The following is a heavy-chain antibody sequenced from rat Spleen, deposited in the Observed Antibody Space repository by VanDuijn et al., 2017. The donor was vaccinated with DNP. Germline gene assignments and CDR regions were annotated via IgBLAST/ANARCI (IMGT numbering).Heavy chain of an antibody. J-gene: IGHJ2*01. D-gene: IGHD1-7*01. CDR2: ISYDGYST. V-gene: IGHV5-31*01. Sequence: EVQLVESGGDLVQPGGSLKLSCVGSGFKFNNYWMSWIRQVPGKGLEWVATISYDGYSTYYRDSVKGRFTFSRDNAKSTLYLQMDSLRSEDTATYYCARLGHTTGVTDFDYWGQGVMVTVSS. CDR3: ARLGHTTGVTDFDY. CDR1: GFKFNNYW.